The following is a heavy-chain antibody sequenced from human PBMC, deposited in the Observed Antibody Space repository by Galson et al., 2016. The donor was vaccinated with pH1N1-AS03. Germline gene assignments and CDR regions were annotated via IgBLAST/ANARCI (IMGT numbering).Heavy chain of an antibody. J-gene: IGHJ5*02. D-gene: IGHD2-15*01. CDR3: AKYCRGTKCYGRFDP. CDR2: ISGYDGHT. CDR1: GYTFVNYG. V-gene: IGHV1-18*01. Sequence: SVKVSCKASGYTFVNYGISWVRRAPGQGLEWMGWISGYDGHTGYAQKFQGRVTMTTDTSTNTAYMELRSLTSDDTAVYYCAKYCRGTKCYGRFDPWGQGTLVTVSS.